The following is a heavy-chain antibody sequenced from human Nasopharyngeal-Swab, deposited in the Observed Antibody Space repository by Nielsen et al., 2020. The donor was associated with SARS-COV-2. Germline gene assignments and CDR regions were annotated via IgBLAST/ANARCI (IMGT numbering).Heavy chain of an antibody. CDR3: ALGYSYGYRYFDY. CDR2: IIPIFGTP. V-gene: IGHV1-69*13. D-gene: IGHD5-18*01. CDR1: GGTFRSYA. Sequence: SVKVSCKASGGTFRSYAISWVRQAPGQGPGYMGGIIPIFGTPNYAQKFQGRVTITADESTSTAYMELSSLRSEDTAVYYCALGYSYGYRYFDYWGQGTLVTVSS. J-gene: IGHJ4*02.